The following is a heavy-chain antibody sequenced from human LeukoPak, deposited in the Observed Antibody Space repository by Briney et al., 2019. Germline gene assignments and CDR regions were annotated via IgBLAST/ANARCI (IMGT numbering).Heavy chain of an antibody. CDR2: IRYDGSNK. D-gene: IGHD6-6*01. V-gene: IGHV3-30*02. CDR1: GFTFSSYG. Sequence: GGSLRLSCAASGFTFSSYGMHWVRQAPGKGLEWVAFIRYDGSNKYYADSVKGRFTISRDNSKNTLYLQMNSLRAEDTAVYYCANLPTLSSSSWYWGQGTLVTVSS. J-gene: IGHJ4*02. CDR3: ANLPTLSSSSWY.